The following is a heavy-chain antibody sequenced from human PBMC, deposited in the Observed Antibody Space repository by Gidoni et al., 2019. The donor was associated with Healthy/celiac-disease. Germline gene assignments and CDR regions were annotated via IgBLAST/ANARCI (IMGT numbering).Heavy chain of an antibody. CDR2: ISGSGGST. CDR1: GFTFSSYA. D-gene: IGHD3-3*01. CDR3: AKSRQYYDFWSGYYWYYYYGMDV. J-gene: IGHJ6*02. V-gene: IGHV3-23*01. Sequence: GGSLRLSCAASGFTFSSYAMSWVRQAPWTGLEWVSAISGSGGSTYYADSVKGRFTISRDNSKNTLYLQMNSLRAEDTAVYYCAKSRQYYDFWSGYYWYYYYGMDVWGQGTTVTVSS.